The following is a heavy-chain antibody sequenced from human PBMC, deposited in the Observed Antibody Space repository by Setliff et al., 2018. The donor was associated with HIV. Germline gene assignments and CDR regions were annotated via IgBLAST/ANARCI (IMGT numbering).Heavy chain of an antibody. V-gene: IGHV1-2*02. D-gene: IGHD3-3*01. CDR2: MHPNSGAT. Sequence: ASVKVSCKTSGYTFTASYLHWVRQAPGQGLQWTGWMHPNSGATKYAQKFRDRVTLTGDTSISTASMELSSLKSDDTAMYYCATSTSRFFWNGFYQGGFGSRNSHSFENWGQGTLVTVSS. CDR1: GYTFTASY. J-gene: IGHJ4*02. CDR3: ATSTSRFFWNGFYQGGFGSRNSHSFEN.